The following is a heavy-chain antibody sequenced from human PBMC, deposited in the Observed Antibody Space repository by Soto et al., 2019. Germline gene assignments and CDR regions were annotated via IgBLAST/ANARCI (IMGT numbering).Heavy chain of an antibody. CDR2: IKSMTDGGST. CDR3: TKAHIWRHSCCCMRV. CDR1: GFTFSKAW. Sequence: PWVSLRLSCTASGFTFSKAWLSSVRHAPGKRLDSVGRIKSMTDGGSTDHAGPVNGRFAISRDDLKNTLYLQMNTLKTEDPAVYYCTKAHIWRHSCCCMRVSGRGTTVTVS. V-gene: IGHV3-15*01. J-gene: IGHJ6*02. D-gene: IGHD3-3*02.